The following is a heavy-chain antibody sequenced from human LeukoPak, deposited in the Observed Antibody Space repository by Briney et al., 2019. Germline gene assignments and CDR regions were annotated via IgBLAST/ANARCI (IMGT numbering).Heavy chain of an antibody. CDR1: GYTFTGYY. CDR3: ARDLLLMRLGYGENNWFDP. D-gene: IGHD3-16*01. Sequence: ASVKVSCKASGYTFTGYYMHWVRQAPGQGLEWMGRINPNSGGTSYAQKFQGRVTMTRDTSISTACMELSRLRSDDTAVYYCARDLLLMRLGYGENNWFDPWGQGTLVTVSS. CDR2: INPNSGGT. J-gene: IGHJ5*02. V-gene: IGHV1-2*06.